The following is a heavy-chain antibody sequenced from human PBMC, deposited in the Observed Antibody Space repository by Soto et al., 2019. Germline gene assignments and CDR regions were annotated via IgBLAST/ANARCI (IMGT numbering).Heavy chain of an antibody. V-gene: IGHV3-21*01. CDR1: GFTFSSYS. CDR2: ITRNSDI. D-gene: IGHD2-21*02. J-gene: IGHJ6*02. CDR3: AREETAWPLAYGLDV. Sequence: GGSLRLSCAASGFTFSSYSIHWVRQAPGKGLEWVSAITRNSDIYYADSVKGRFTISRDNAQNSVSLQMNSLRAEGTAVYYCAREETAWPLAYGLDVWGQGTTVTVSS.